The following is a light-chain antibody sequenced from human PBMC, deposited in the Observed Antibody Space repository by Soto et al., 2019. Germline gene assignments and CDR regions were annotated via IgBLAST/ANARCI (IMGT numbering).Light chain of an antibody. CDR2: DAS. CDR3: QQRSNWPPYT. CDR1: QSVSSY. J-gene: IGKJ2*01. V-gene: IGKV3-11*01. Sequence: EIVLTQSPATLSLSPGERATLSCRASQSVSSYLGWYQQKPGQAPKLLIYDASSRATGIPARFSGSGSGTDFTLTTSSLEPEDFAVYYCQQRSNWPPYTFGQGTKLEIK.